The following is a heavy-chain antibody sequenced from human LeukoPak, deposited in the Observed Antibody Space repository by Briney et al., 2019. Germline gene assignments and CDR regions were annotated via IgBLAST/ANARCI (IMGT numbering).Heavy chain of an antibody. J-gene: IGHJ4*02. CDR2: ISGSGGST. CDR3: ANGPEAAAGPFDY. V-gene: IGHV3-23*01. D-gene: IGHD6-13*01. CDR1: GFTFSSYA. Sequence: PGGSLRLSCAASGFTFSSYAMSWVRQAPGKGLEWVSAISGSGGSTYYADSVKGRFTISRDSSKNTLYLQMNSLRAEDTAVYYCANGPEAAAGPFDYWGQGTLVTVSS.